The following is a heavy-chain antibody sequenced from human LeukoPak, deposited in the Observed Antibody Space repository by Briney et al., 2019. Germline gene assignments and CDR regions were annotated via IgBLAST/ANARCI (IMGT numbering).Heavy chain of an antibody. CDR1: GFTFSSYS. Sequence: GGSLRLSCAASGFTFSSYSMNWVRQAPGKGLEWVSYISSSSSTIYYADSVKGRFTISRDNSKNTLYLQMNSLRAEDTALYYCAKNSRSSGYYLDYWGQGTLVTVSS. V-gene: IGHV3-48*01. D-gene: IGHD3-22*01. CDR3: AKNSRSSGYYLDY. CDR2: ISSSSSTI. J-gene: IGHJ4*02.